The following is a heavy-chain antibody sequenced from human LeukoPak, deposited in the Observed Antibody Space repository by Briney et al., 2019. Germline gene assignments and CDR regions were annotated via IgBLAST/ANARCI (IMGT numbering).Heavy chain of an antibody. CDR1: GGSISSGDYY. CDR2: IYYSGST. J-gene: IGHJ4*02. CDR3: AREGNSSSWGY. Sequence: SETLSLTCTVSGGSISSGDYYWSWIRQPPGKGLEWIGYIYYSGSTYYNPSLKSRVTISVDTSKNQFSLKLSSVTAADTAVYYCAREGNSSSWGYWGPGTLVIVSS. D-gene: IGHD6-13*01. V-gene: IGHV4-30-4*08.